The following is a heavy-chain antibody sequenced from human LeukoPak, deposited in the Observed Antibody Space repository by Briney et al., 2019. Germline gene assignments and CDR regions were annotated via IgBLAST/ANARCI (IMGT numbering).Heavy chain of an antibody. CDR2: ISSDGANK. CDR3: AKDSTCSNYYEGRAV. Sequence: GGSLRLSCAASGFPFSSYGMHWVRQAPGKGLEWVSFISSDGANKYYADSVKGRFTISRDNSKNTLYLQMNSLRGDDTGMYFGAKDSTCSNYYEGRAVGGKGTRVTVSS. J-gene: IGHJ6*04. D-gene: IGHD6-13*01. CDR1: GFPFSSYG. V-gene: IGHV3-30*02.